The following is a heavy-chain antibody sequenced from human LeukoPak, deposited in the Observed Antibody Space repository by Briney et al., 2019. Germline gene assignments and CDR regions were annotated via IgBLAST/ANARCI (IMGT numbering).Heavy chain of an antibody. J-gene: IGHJ6*03. Sequence: GGSLRLSCAASGFTFSSYSLNWVRQAPGKGLEWVSYISSSSSTIYYADSVKGRFTISRDNAKNSLYLQMNSLRAEDTAVYYCARVPSSYAYMDVWGKGTTVTVSS. V-gene: IGHV3-48*01. D-gene: IGHD1-26*01. CDR3: ARVPSSYAYMDV. CDR2: ISSSSSTI. CDR1: GFTFSSYS.